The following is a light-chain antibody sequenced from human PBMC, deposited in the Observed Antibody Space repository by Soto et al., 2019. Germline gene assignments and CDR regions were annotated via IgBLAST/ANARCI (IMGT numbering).Light chain of an antibody. CDR2: GVS. J-gene: IGKJ2*01. Sequence: EIVLTQSPCTLSLSPGERATLSCRASQTINSGYLAWYQQKPGQAPRLLIYGVSAMATGIPDRFSGSGSGTDFTITISRLEPEDVAVFYCQQYDGSLPYTFGQGTKLEIK. V-gene: IGKV3-20*01. CDR3: QQYDGSLPYT. CDR1: QTINSGY.